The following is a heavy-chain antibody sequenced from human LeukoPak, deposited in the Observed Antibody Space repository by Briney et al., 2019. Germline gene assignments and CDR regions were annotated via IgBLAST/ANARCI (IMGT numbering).Heavy chain of an antibody. Sequence: GASVKVSCKASGYTFTSYYMHWVRQAPGQGLEWMGIINPSGGSTSYAQKFQGRVTMTRHTSTSTVYMELSSLRSEDTAVYYCARDRTDYYDSSGYHDYWGQGTLVTVSS. CDR1: GYTFTSYY. V-gene: IGHV1-46*01. CDR2: INPSGGST. CDR3: ARDRTDYYDSSGYHDY. D-gene: IGHD3-22*01. J-gene: IGHJ4*02.